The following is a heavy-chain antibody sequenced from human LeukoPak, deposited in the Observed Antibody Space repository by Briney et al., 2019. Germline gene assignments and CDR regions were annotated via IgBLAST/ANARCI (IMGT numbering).Heavy chain of an antibody. CDR3: ASCYYDSSGYYYFDY. CDR2: IKPSSGAT. D-gene: IGHD3-22*01. Sequence: GASVKVSCKASGYTFSGHYMHWVRQAPGQGLEWMGWIKPSSGATNYAQKFRGRVTMTRDTSNRTSYMELSRLRSDDTALYYCASCYYDSSGYYYFDYGGQGTLVTVSS. V-gene: IGHV1-2*02. J-gene: IGHJ4*02. CDR1: GYTFSGHY.